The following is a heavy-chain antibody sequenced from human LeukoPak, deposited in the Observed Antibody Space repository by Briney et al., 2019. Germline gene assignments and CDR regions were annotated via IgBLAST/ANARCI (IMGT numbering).Heavy chain of an antibody. V-gene: IGHV4-59*01. CDR3: ARGYDFWSGYPLGY. J-gene: IGHJ4*02. Sequence: SETLSLTCTVSGGSISSYYWSWLRQPPGKGLEWVGYIYYSGSTNYNPSLKSRVTISVDTSKNQFSLKLSSVTAADTAVYYCARGYDFWSGYPLGYWGQGTLVTVSS. CDR1: GGSISSYY. CDR2: IYYSGST. D-gene: IGHD3-3*01.